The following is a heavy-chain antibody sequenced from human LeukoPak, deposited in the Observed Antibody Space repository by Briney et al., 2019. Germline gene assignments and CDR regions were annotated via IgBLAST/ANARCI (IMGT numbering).Heavy chain of an antibody. D-gene: IGHD4-17*01. V-gene: IGHV3-7*01. CDR3: ARQNYGDAHDC. Sequence: GGSLRLSCAASGFTFSSYSMNWVRQAPGKGLEWVANIKQDGSEKYYVDSVKGRFTISRDNAKNSLYLQMNSLRAEDTAVYYCARQNYGDAHDCWGQGTLVTVSS. J-gene: IGHJ4*02. CDR1: GFTFSSYS. CDR2: IKQDGSEK.